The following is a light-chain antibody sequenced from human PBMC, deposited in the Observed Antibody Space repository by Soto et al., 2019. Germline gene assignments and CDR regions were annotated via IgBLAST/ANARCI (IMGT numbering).Light chain of an antibody. CDR1: QSVSNY. CDR2: DAS. J-gene: IGKJ5*01. CDR3: QQRRSWPRIT. V-gene: IGKV3-11*01. Sequence: EILLTHYPATLSFCRRQRSTLSCRASQSVSNYLAWYQQKPGQAPRLLIYDASNRATGIPARFSGSGSGTDFTLTISSLEPADFAVYYCQQRRSWPRITFGQGTRLDIK.